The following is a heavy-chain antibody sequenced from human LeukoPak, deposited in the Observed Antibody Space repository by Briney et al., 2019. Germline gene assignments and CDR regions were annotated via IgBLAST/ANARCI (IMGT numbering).Heavy chain of an antibody. CDR1: GFTFSSYA. J-gene: IGHJ4*02. Sequence: RLGGSLLLSCAASGFTFSSYAMSWVRQAPGKGLEWVSAISGSGGSTYYADSVKGRFTISRDNSKNTLYLQMNSLRAEDTAVYYCAKDLLLLGASGYWGQGTLVTVSS. V-gene: IGHV3-23*01. CDR2: ISGSGGST. CDR3: AKDLLLLGASGY. D-gene: IGHD1-26*01.